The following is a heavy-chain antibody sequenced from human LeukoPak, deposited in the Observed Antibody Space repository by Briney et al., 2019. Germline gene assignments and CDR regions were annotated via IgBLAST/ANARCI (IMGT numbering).Heavy chain of an antibody. J-gene: IGHJ3*02. CDR3: ARYIVSYPHDAFDI. CDR1: GGSISSYY. Sequence: ASETLSLTCTVSGGSISSYYWSWIRQPPGKGLEWIGYIYYSGSTGYNPSLKSRVTISVDTSKKQFSLKLSSVTAADTAFYYCARYIVSYPHDAFDIWGQGTMVTVSS. V-gene: IGHV4-59*01. D-gene: IGHD1-26*01. CDR2: IYYSGST.